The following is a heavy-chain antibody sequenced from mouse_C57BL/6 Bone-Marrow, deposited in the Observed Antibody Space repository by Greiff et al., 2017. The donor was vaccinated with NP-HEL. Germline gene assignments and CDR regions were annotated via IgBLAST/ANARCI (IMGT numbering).Heavy chain of an antibody. D-gene: IGHD2-2*01. Sequence: QVQLQQSGAELAKPGASVTLSCKASGYTFTSYWMHWVKQRPGQGLEWIGYINPSSGYTKYNQKFKDKATLTADKSSSTAYMQLSSLTYEYSAVYYCARGIIGLRRGGYFDYWGQGTTLTVSS. CDR3: ARGIIGLRRGGYFDY. CDR2: INPSSGYT. J-gene: IGHJ2*01. CDR1: GYTFTSYW. V-gene: IGHV1-7*01.